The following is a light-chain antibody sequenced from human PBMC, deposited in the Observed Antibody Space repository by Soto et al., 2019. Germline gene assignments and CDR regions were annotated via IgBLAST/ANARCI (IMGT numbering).Light chain of an antibody. CDR1: QSVSSN. Sequence: EIVMTQSPATLSVSPGERATLSCRASQSVSSNLAWYQQKTGQAPRLLIYGASTRATGIPARFSGSGSGTEFPLTISSLQSEDFAVYYCQQYNKWPPYTFGQGTKLEIK. CDR2: GAS. V-gene: IGKV3-15*01. J-gene: IGKJ2*01. CDR3: QQYNKWPPYT.